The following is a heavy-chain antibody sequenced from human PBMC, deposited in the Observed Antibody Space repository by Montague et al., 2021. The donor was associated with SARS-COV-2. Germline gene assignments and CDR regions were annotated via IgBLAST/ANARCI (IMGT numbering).Heavy chain of an antibody. CDR1: GDSITNTRYF. CDR3: AVEVKYFLDN. CDR2: IYHNGKT. J-gene: IGHJ4*02. V-gene: IGHV4-39*01. Sequence: SETLSLTCNVSGDSITNTRYFWGWIRHPPGKALEWIGSIYHNGKTYYNPALERRALMSIDTSKNQLSLRLSSVIASDTAVYYCAVEVKYFLDNWGQGFLVSVSS. D-gene: IGHD2/OR15-2a*01.